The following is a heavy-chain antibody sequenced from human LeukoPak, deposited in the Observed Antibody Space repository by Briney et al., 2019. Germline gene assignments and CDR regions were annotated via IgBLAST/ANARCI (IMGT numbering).Heavy chain of an antibody. D-gene: IGHD6-13*01. CDR1: GFTFSSYA. V-gene: IGHV3-23*01. CDR3: AKGGVLAAAGTPTRFDY. CDR2: ISGSGSST. Sequence: QPGGSLRLSCAASGFTFSSYAMSWVRQAPGKGLECVSAISGSGSSTFYADSVKGRFTISRHNSKNTVYLEMNSLRAEDTALYYCAKGGVLAAAGTPTRFDYWGQGTLVTVSS. J-gene: IGHJ4*02.